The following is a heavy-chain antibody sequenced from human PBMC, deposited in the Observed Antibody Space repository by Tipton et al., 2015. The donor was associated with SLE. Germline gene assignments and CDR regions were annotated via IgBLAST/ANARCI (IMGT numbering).Heavy chain of an antibody. Sequence: TLSLTCTVSGGSISSHYWSWIRQPPGKGLERIGYIYYSGSTNYNPSLKSRVTISVDTSKNQFSLKLSSVTAADTAVYYCARDGGILHPGYYYYYGMDVWGQGTTVTVSS. CDR2: IYYSGST. CDR3: ARDGGILHPGYYYYYGMDV. V-gene: IGHV4-59*11. CDR1: GGSISSHY. D-gene: IGHD1-14*01. J-gene: IGHJ6*02.